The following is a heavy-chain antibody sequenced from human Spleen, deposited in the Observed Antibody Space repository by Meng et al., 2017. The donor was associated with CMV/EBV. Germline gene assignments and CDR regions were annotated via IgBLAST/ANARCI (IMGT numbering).Heavy chain of an antibody. CDR3: ARAQKSALMTGMGV. CDR2: ISSSGTTI. CDR1: GFTFNNYE. D-gene: IGHD3-3*01. J-gene: IGHJ6*02. V-gene: IGHV3-48*03. Sequence: GESLKISCAASGFTFNNYEMNWVRQAPGKGLEWVSYISSSGTTIYYADSVRGRFTISRDNAKKTLYLQMNTLRIEDTALYYCARAQKSALMTGMGVWGQGTTVTV.